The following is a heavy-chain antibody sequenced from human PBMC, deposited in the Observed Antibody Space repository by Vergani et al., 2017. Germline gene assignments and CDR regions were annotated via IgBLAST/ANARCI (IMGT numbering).Heavy chain of an antibody. CDR1: GFPFSTYG. D-gene: IGHD1-1*01. V-gene: IGHV3-30*03. CDR3: ATKRCGTPGCQIGYFRE. CDR2: ISYDGTQK. J-gene: IGHJ1*01. Sequence: QVQLVESGGGVVQPGESLRLSCAASGFPFSTYGMHWVRQAPGKGLEWVAVISYDGTQKYYADSVKGRFTISRDNSKSTLYLQMNSLRTEDTAVYYCATKRCGTPGCQIGYFREWGQGTLVTVSS.